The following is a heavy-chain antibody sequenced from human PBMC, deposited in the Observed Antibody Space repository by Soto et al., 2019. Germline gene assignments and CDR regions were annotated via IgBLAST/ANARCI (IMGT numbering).Heavy chain of an antibody. J-gene: IGHJ4*02. D-gene: IGHD2-8*01. Sequence: ASVKVSCKVSGYTLTELSMHWVRQAPGKGLEWMGGFDPEDGETIYAQKFQGRVTMTRNTSISTAYMELSSLRSEDTAVYYCARAHDAFDYWGQGTLVTVSS. CDR3: ARAHDAFDY. V-gene: IGHV1-24*01. CDR2: FDPEDGET. CDR1: GYTLTELS.